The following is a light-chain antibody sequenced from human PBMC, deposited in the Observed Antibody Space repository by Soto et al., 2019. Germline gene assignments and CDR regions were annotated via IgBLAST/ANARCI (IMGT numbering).Light chain of an antibody. CDR1: QSVSSD. Sequence: VMTQSPATLSVSPGERATLSCRASQSVSSDLAWYQQRLGQAPRLLIYGASTRASAIPARFSGSGSGTEFTLTISSLQSEDFAVYHCQQYNIWPITFGQGTRLEIK. V-gene: IGKV3-15*01. CDR3: QQYNIWPIT. CDR2: GAS. J-gene: IGKJ5*01.